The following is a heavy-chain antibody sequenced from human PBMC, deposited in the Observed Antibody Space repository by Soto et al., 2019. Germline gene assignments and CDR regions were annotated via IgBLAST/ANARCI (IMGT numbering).Heavy chain of an antibody. CDR1: GFTFSSYA. D-gene: IGHD6-6*01. CDR3: AKDHDAARHHLLTLNFDY. Sequence: GGSLRLSCAASGFTFSSYAMSWVRQAPGKGLEWVSAISGSGGSTYYADSVKGRFTISRDNSKNTLYLQMNSLRAEDTAVYYCAKDHDAARHHLLTLNFDYWGKGTLVTVS. CDR2: ISGSGGST. J-gene: IGHJ4*02. V-gene: IGHV3-23*01.